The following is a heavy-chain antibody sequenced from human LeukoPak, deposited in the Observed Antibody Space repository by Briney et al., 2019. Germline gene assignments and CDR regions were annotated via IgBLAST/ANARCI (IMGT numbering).Heavy chain of an antibody. V-gene: IGHV4-59*01. CDR2: IYYSGST. D-gene: IGHD3-10*01. CDR1: GGSIRTYS. CDR3: ARAGIPWRWDY. Sequence: PSETLSLTCIVSGGSIRTYSWNWIRQSLGKGLEWIGYIYYSGSTNYNPSLKSRVTISVDTSKNQFSLKLSSVTAADTAVYHCARAGIPWRWDYWGQGTLVTVSS. J-gene: IGHJ4*02.